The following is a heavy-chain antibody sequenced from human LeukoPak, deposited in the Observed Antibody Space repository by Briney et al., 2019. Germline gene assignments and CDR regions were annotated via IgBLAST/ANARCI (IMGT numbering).Heavy chain of an antibody. CDR2: INHSGST. J-gene: IGHJ4*02. CDR1: GGSFSGYY. CDR3: ARGNLYSSSWYLDDY. D-gene: IGHD6-13*01. Sequence: KSSETLSLTCAVYGGSFSGYYWSWIRRPPGKGLEWIGEINHSGSTNYNPSLKSRVTISVDTSKNQFSLKLSSVTAADTAVYYCARGNLYSSSWYLDDYWGQGTLVTVSS. V-gene: IGHV4-34*01.